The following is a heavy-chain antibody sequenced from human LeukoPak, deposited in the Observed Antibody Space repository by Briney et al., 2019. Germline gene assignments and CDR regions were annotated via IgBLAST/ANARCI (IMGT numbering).Heavy chain of an antibody. D-gene: IGHD3-10*02. CDR3: ARDPRGPTGNDHYGRDSFDL. J-gene: IGHJ4*02. CDR2: LFYDGDRK. V-gene: IGHV3-30-3*01. CDR1: GFTFSSYA. Sequence: GGSLRLSCAASGFTFSSYAMSWVRQAPGKGLEWVGVLFYDGDRKHYADSVKGRFTMSRDNSQSTLYLQLSSLRGEDTAVYYCARDPRGPTGNDHYGRDSFDLWGQGTLVIVSS.